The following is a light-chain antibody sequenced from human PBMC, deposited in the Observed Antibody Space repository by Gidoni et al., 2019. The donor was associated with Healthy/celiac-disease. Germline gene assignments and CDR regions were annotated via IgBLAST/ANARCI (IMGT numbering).Light chain of an antibody. Sequence: DIQMTQSPSTLSASVGDRVTITCRASQIISSWLAWYQQKPGKAPKLLFYDASSLESGVPTRFSSSGSGTEFTLTISSLQPDDFATYYCQQYNSYSGTFGQGTKVEIK. CDR2: DAS. J-gene: IGKJ1*01. CDR3: QQYNSYSGT. V-gene: IGKV1-5*01. CDR1: QIISSW.